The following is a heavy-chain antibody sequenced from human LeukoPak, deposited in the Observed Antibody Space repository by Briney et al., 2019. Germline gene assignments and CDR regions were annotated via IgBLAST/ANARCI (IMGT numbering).Heavy chain of an antibody. CDR2: IRYDGSNK. D-gene: IGHD6-6*01. Sequence: PGGSLRLSCAASGFTFSSYGMHWVRQAPGKGLEWVAFIRYDGSNKYYADSVKGRLTISRDNSKNTLYLQMNSLRAEDTAVCYCAKAAEYTGDYWGQGTLVTVSS. V-gene: IGHV3-30*02. CDR1: GFTFSSYG. J-gene: IGHJ4*02. CDR3: AKAAEYTGDY.